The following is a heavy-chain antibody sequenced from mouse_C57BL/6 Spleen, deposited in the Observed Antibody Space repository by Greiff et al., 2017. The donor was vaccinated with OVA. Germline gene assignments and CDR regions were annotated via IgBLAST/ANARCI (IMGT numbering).Heavy chain of an antibody. CDR3: ARKGTTVVASYYFDY. Sequence: VKVVESGPGLVAPSQSLSITCTVSGFSLTSYAISWVRQPPGQGLEWLGVIWTGGGTNSNSPLPSRLSISKDNSKSQVFLKMNRLQTEDTARDYWARKGTTVVASYYFDYWGQGTTRTVSS. CDR2: IWTGGGT. J-gene: IGHJ2*01. V-gene: IGHV2-9-1*01. D-gene: IGHD1-1*01. CDR1: GFSLTSYA.